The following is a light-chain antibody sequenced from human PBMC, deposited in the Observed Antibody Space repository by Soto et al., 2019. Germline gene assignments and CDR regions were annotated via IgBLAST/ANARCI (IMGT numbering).Light chain of an antibody. Sequence: QSALTQPASVSGSPGQSITISCIGTSSDVGGSKYVSWYQQHPGKAPKLMIYEVNNRPSGVSSRFSGSKSGNTASLTISGLQAEDETAYYCCSFTTSSTYVFGTGTKVTVL. J-gene: IGLJ1*01. CDR2: EVN. V-gene: IGLV2-14*01. CDR1: SSDVGGSKY. CDR3: CSFTTSSTYV.